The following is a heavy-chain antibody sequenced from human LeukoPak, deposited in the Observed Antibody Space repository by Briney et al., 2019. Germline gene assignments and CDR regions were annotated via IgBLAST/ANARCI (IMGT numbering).Heavy chain of an antibody. V-gene: IGHV4-39*01. CDR1: GGAISRSSCY. D-gene: IGHD3-10*01. CDR2: VWYTGSP. Sequence: SETLSLTCTVSGGAISRSSCYWGWIRQPPGKGLEWIGSVWYTGSPYYTPPLHSRVTISVETSKNQFSLKLSSVTAADTAVYYCARRRPGSPIDFWGHGTLVTVSS. CDR3: ARRRPGSPIDF. J-gene: IGHJ4*01.